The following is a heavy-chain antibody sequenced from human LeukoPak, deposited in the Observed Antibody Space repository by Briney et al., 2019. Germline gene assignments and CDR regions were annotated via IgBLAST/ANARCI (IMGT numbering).Heavy chain of an antibody. CDR2: IYPGDSDT. CDR1: GYSFSSYW. Sequence: GESLKISCKGSGYSFSSYWIAWVRQMPGKGLEWMGIIYPGDSDTTYSPSFQGPVTISADKSINTAYLQWSSLKASDTAIYYCAWTNDYGSGNFFDYWGQGTLVTVSS. J-gene: IGHJ4*02. D-gene: IGHD3-10*01. V-gene: IGHV5-51*01. CDR3: AWTNDYGSGNFFDY.